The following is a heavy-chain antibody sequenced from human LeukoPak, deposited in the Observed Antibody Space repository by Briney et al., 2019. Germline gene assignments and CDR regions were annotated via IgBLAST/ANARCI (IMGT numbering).Heavy chain of an antibody. D-gene: IGHD1-26*01. Sequence: ETLSLTCTVSGGSISSYYWSWVRQAPGKGLEWVANIKQDGSEKYYVDSVKGRFTISRDNAKNSLYLQMNSLRAEDTAVYYCARDSWAVGATTFISMDYYYYGMDVWGQGTTVTVSS. V-gene: IGHV3-7*01. CDR3: ARDSWAVGATTFISMDYYYYGMDV. J-gene: IGHJ6*02. CDR2: IKQDGSEK. CDR1: GGSISSYY.